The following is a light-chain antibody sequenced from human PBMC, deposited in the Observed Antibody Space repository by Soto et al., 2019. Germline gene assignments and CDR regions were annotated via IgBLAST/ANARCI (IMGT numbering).Light chain of an antibody. CDR2: DAS. CDR3: QQYDTFLT. J-gene: IGKJ4*01. Sequence: DIQLTQSPSSLSASVGDSVTISCQANQDIRNYLNWYQQKPGKAPKLLIYDASNFEKGVPSRFRGSGSGTDFTFTISSLQPEDLATYYCQQYDTFLTFGGGTKVGI. V-gene: IGKV1-33*01. CDR1: QDIRNY.